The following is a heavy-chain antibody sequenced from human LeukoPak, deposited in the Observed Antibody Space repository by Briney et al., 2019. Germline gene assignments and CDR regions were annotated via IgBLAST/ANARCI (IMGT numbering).Heavy chain of an antibody. CDR1: GFTFSSYG. CDR3: AKDGVGATATQH. CDR2: IRYDGSNK. Sequence: GGSLRLPCAASGFTFSSYGMHWVRQAPGKGLEWVAFIRYDGSNKYYADSVKGRFTISRDNSKNTLYLQMNSLRAEDTAVYYCAKDGVGATATQHWGQGTLVTVSS. J-gene: IGHJ1*01. V-gene: IGHV3-30*02. D-gene: IGHD1-26*01.